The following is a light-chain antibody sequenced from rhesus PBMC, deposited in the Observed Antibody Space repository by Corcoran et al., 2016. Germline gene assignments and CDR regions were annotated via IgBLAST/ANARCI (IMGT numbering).Light chain of an antibody. CDR1: QSVDSY. CDR2: GAA. Sequence: EIVVTQSPATLSLSPGERATLSCRASQSVDSYLAWYQQKPGQAPRPLIYGAASRATGIPDRFSGSGSGTDFTLTISILEPEDVGVYYCQQSSDFWTFGQGTKVEIK. CDR3: QQSSDFWT. V-gene: IGKV3-24*04. J-gene: IGKJ1*01.